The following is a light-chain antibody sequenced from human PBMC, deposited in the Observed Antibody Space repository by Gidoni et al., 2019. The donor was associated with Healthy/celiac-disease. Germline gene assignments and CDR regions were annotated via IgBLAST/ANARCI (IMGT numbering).Light chain of an antibody. Sequence: DIQMTQSPSSLSASVGDRVTITCQASQDISNYLNWYQQKPGKATKLLIYDSSNLETGVPSRFSGSGSGTDFTFTISSLQPEDIATYYCQQYDNLPGTFXQXTKVEIK. CDR2: DSS. CDR3: QQYDNLPGT. CDR1: QDISNY. V-gene: IGKV1-33*01. J-gene: IGKJ1*01.